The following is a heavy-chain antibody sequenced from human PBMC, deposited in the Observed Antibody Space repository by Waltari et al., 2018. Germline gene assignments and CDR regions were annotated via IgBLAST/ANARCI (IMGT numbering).Heavy chain of an antibody. CDR3: ARDLRIAARPNYYDMDV. J-gene: IGHJ6*03. Sequence: QLQLQESGPGLVKPSETLSLTCTVSGGSISSSRYYWGWIRQPPGKGLEWIGSIYYSGSTYYNPSLKSRVTIAVDTSKNQFSLKLSSVTAADTAVYYCARDLRIAARPNYYDMDVWGKGTTVTISS. CDR2: IYYSGST. CDR1: GGSISSSRYY. D-gene: IGHD6-6*01. V-gene: IGHV4-39*07.